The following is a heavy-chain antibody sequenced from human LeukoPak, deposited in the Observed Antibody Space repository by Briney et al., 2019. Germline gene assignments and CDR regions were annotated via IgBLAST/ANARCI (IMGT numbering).Heavy chain of an antibody. D-gene: IGHD1-26*01. CDR2: INPNSGGT. CDR3: ARVPHYDSGSYLGFDY. CDR1: GYTFTGYY. Sequence: ASVKVSCKASGYTFTGYYMHWVRQAPGQGLEWTGWINPNSGGTNYAQKFQGRVTMTRDTSISAAYMELRRLTSDDTALYYCARVPHYDSGSYLGFDYWGQGTLVTVSS. J-gene: IGHJ4*02. V-gene: IGHV1-2*02.